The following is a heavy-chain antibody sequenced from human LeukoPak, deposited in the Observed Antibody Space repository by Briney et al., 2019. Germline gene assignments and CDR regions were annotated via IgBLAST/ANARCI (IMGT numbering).Heavy chain of an antibody. CDR2: INWNGGST. V-gene: IGHV3-20*01. Sequence: AGGSLRLSCAASGFTFDDYGMSWVRQAPGKGLEWVSGINWNGGSTGYADSVKGRFTISRDNAKNSLYLQMNSLRAEDTALYHCARENRGLSYYYMDVWGKGTTVTVSS. CDR3: ARENRGLSYYYMDV. D-gene: IGHD2/OR15-2a*01. J-gene: IGHJ6*03. CDR1: GFTFDDYG.